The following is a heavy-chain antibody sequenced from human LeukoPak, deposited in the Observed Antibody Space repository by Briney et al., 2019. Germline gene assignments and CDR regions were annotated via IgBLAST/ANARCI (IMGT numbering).Heavy chain of an antibody. CDR3: ARAPLYMDV. Sequence: SETLSLTCAVSGGSISSGGYSWSWIRQPPGKGLEWIGYIYHSGSTYYNPSLKSRVTMSVDTSKNQFSLKLSSVTAADTAVYYCARAPLYMDVWGKGTTVTVSS. V-gene: IGHV4-30-2*01. J-gene: IGHJ6*03. CDR2: IYHSGST. CDR1: GGSISSGGYS.